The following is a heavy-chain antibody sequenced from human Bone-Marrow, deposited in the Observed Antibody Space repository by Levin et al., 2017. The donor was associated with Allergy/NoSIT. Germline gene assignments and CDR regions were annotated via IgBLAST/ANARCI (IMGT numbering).Heavy chain of an antibody. V-gene: IGHV3-74*01. CDR3: VRSKYFYDNSGYSTSYFDY. CDR2: IVEDGSDT. J-gene: IGHJ4*02. Sequence: GGSLRLSCEASQFSFSHYWMHWVRQDPGNGLLWVARIVEDGSDTSYADSVKGRFIISRDNAKNTLYLQMNSLRVEDTALYFFVRSKYFYDNSGYSTSYFDYWGQGTLVTVSS. D-gene: IGHD3-22*01. CDR1: QFSFSHYW.